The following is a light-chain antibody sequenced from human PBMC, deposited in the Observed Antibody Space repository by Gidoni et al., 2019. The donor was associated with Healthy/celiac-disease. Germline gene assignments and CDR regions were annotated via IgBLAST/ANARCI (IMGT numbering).Light chain of an antibody. CDR2: SNN. Sequence: QSVLTQPPSASGTPGQRVTISCSGSSSNIGSNTVNWYQQRPGTAPKLLIYSNNQRPSGVPDRFSGSKSVTSASLAISGLQSEDEADYYCAAWDDSLNGFWVFGGGTKLTVL. CDR1: SSNIGSNT. CDR3: AAWDDSLNGFWV. V-gene: IGLV1-44*01. J-gene: IGLJ3*02.